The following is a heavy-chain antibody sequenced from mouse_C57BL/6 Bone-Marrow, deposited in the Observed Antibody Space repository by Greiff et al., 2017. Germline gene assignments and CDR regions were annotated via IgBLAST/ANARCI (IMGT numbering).Heavy chain of an antibody. CDR3: TTIITTVVAPYYFDY. J-gene: IGHJ2*01. Sequence: VQLQQSGAELVRPGASVKLSCTASGFNIKDDYMHWVKQRPEQGLEWIGWIDPENGDTEYAAKFQGKATITADTSSNTAYLQLSSLTSEDTAVYYCTTIITTVVAPYYFDYWGQGPTLTVSS. CDR2: IDPENGDT. D-gene: IGHD1-1*01. V-gene: IGHV14-4*01. CDR1: GFNIKDDY.